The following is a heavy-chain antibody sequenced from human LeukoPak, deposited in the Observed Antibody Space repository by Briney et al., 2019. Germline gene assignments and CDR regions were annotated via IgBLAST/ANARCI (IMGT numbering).Heavy chain of an antibody. CDR2: ISAYNGNT. CDR1: GYTFTSYG. CDR3: AGGLQSGAFDI. Sequence: ASVKVSCKASGYTFTSYGIGWVRQAPGQGLEWMGWISAYNGNTNYAQKLQGRVTMTTDTSTSTAYMELSRLRFDDTAVYYCAGGLQSGAFDIWGQGTMVTVSS. J-gene: IGHJ3*02. V-gene: IGHV1-18*01.